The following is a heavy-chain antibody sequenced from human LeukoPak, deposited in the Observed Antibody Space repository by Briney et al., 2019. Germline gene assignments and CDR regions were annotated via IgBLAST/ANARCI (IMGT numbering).Heavy chain of an antibody. CDR2: IWYDGSNK. CDR3: ARDTDYYDSSGYSQLFDY. V-gene: IGHV3-33*01. J-gene: IGHJ4*02. CDR1: GFTFSSYG. D-gene: IGHD3-22*01. Sequence: GGSLSLSGAASGFTFSSYGMHWVRQAPGKGLEWVAVIWYDGSNKDYADSVKGRFTISRDNSKNTLYLQMNSLRAEDTAVYYCARDTDYYDSSGYSQLFDYWGQGTLVTVSS.